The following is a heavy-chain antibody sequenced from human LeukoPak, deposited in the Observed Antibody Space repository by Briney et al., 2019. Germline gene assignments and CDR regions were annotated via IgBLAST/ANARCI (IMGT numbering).Heavy chain of an antibody. Sequence: GASVKVSCKASGYTFTGYYMHWVRQAPGQGLEWMGWINVNSGGTNYAQKFQGWVTMTRDTSISTAYMELSRLRSDDTAVYYCARDLAAGVRGVGDYYYGMDVWGQGTTVTVSS. CDR2: INVNSGGT. J-gene: IGHJ6*02. CDR1: GYTFTGYY. V-gene: IGHV1-2*04. CDR3: ARDLAAGVRGVGDYYYGMDV. D-gene: IGHD3-10*01.